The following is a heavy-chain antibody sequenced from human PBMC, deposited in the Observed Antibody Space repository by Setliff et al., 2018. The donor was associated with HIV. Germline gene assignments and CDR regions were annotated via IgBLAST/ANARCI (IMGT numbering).Heavy chain of an antibody. CDR2: TIPMSDIP. Sequence: SVKVSCKASGGTFSSYVISWVRQAPGQRPEWMGGTIPMSDIPNYAQNFQGRVTITADHSTTTTYMELSSLRSEDTAVYYCAREVLMSSGWSDGHFDYWGQGTVVTVSS. J-gene: IGHJ4*02. CDR1: GGTFSSYV. V-gene: IGHV1-69*10. CDR3: AREVLMSSGWSDGHFDY. D-gene: IGHD6-19*01.